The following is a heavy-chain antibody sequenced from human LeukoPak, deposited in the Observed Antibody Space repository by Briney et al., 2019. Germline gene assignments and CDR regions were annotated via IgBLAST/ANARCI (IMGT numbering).Heavy chain of an antibody. CDR3: ATPPPGYSLSNHYYYLAA. D-gene: IGHD1-1*01. CDR2: IIPLFGTV. J-gene: IGHJ6*03. V-gene: IGHV1-69*06. CDR1: VGTINDYA. Sequence: GASVKVSSTPSVGTINDYAVYWVRQAPGQGLEWMARIIPLFGTVNYAQKFQDRLTVSADKSTNTAHMELSSLRFEDTAIYYCATPPPGYSLSNHYYYLAAWGRGTTVTVSS.